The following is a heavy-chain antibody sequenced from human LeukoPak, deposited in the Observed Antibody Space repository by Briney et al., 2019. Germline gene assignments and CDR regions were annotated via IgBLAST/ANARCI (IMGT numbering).Heavy chain of an antibody. CDR3: ARGVAAAGTRD. CDR1: GGSISSYY. J-gene: IGHJ4*02. Sequence: SETLSLTCTVSGGSISSYYWSWIRQPPGKGLEWIGYVYYSGSTNYNPSLKGRVTISVDTSKSQFSLKLTSVTAADTAVYYCARGVAAAGTRDWGQGTLVTVSS. V-gene: IGHV4-59*08. D-gene: IGHD6-13*01. CDR2: VYYSGST.